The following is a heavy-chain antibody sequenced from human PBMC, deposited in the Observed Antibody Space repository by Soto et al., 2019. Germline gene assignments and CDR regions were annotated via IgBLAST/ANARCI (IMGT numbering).Heavy chain of an antibody. V-gene: IGHV3-30*18. CDR1: GFTFISYG. Sequence: XGSRRLSCAASGFTFISYGMHWVRQAPGKGLEWVAVISYDGSNKYYADSVKGRFTISRDNSKNTLYLQMNSLRAEDTAVYYCANFYSSSSGIWGQGTMVTVSS. CDR3: ANFYSSSSGI. D-gene: IGHD6-13*01. CDR2: ISYDGSNK. J-gene: IGHJ3*02.